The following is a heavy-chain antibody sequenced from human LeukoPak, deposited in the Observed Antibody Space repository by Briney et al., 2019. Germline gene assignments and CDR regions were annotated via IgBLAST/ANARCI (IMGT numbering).Heavy chain of an antibody. CDR3: ARGPLVRLPSSFDP. D-gene: IGHD3-16*02. V-gene: IGHV1-8*01. Sequence: ASVKVSCKASGYTFTSYDINWVRQATGQGLELMGWMNPNSGNTGSAQRFQGRVTMTRDTSISTAYMELSSLTSEDTAVYCARGPLVRLPSSFDPWGQGTLVTVSS. CDR1: GYTFTSYD. CDR2: MNPNSGNT. J-gene: IGHJ5*02.